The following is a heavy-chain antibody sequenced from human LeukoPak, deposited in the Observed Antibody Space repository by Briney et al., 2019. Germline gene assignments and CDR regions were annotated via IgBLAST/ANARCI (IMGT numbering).Heavy chain of an antibody. CDR1: GGSISPYF. J-gene: IGHJ5*02. V-gene: IGHV4-59*01. CDR3: ERDDYRGVTNFDP. Sequence: PSETLSLTCTVSGGSISPYFWSWMRQTPGKGLEWIGYISYTGSTNYNPALKSRVTISVDTSKNQFSLQLTSVTAADTAVYYCERDDYRGVTNFDPWGQGTLVTVSS. CDR2: ISYTGST. D-gene: IGHD3-10*01.